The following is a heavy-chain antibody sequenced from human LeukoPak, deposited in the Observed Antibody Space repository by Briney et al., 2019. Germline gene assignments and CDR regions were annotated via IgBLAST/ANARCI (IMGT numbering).Heavy chain of an antibody. CDR2: IYYSGST. CDR1: GGSISSYY. V-gene: IGHV4-59*01. CDR3: ARGWDYDFWSSNWFDP. D-gene: IGHD3-3*01. Sequence: SETLSLTCTVSGGSISSYYWSWIRQPPGKGLEWIGYIYYSGSTNYNPSLKSRVTMSVDTSKNQFSLKLSSVTAADTAVYYCARGWDYDFWSSNWFDPWGQGTLVTVSS. J-gene: IGHJ5*02.